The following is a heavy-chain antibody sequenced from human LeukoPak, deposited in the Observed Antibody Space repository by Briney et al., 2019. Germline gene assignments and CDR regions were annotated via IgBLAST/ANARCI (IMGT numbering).Heavy chain of an antibody. J-gene: IGHJ4*02. D-gene: IGHD6-13*01. CDR3: ARTGLAAVGGGADY. V-gene: IGHV4-38-2*01. CDR2: IYHGRGI. CDR1: GYSISSGYY. Sequence: SETLSLTCAVSGYSISSGYYWGWIRQPPGKGLEWIGSIYHGRGIYYNPSLRSRVTISEDTPKNQFFLGLNSVTAADTAVYYCARTGLAAVGGGADYWGQGTLVTVSS.